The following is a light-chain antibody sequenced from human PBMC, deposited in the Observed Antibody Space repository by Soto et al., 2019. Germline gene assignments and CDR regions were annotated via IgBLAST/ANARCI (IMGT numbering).Light chain of an antibody. Sequence: EIVLTQSPATPSSFPGDRVTLSCRASQADNTRLAWYQHKPGQAPRLLIYLASNRAAGVPARFSDSGSGTDFTLTISDVEPEDFTVYYCHQSQRWPRTFGQGTKVDIK. CDR2: LAS. CDR3: HQSQRWPRT. CDR1: QADNTR. J-gene: IGKJ1*01. V-gene: IGKV3-11*01.